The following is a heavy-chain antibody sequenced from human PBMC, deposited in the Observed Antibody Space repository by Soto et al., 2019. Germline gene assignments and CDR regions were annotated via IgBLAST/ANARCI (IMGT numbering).Heavy chain of an antibody. D-gene: IGHD1-7*01. CDR2: ISYDGSNK. V-gene: IGHV3-30-3*01. J-gene: IGHJ6*02. CDR1: GFTFSSYA. Sequence: GGSLRLSCAASGFTFSSYAMHWVRQAPGKGLEWVAVISYDGSNKYYADSVKGRFTISRDNSKNTLYLQMNSLRAEDTAVYYCARDETRIRITGTTEGLGYYGMDVWGQGTTVTVSS. CDR3: ARDETRIRITGTTEGLGYYGMDV.